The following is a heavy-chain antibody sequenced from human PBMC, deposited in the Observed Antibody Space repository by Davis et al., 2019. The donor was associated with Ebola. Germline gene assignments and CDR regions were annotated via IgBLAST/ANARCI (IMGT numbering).Heavy chain of an antibody. CDR1: GFTFSSFP. D-gene: IGHD1-7*01. J-gene: IGHJ4*02. CDR2: ISGSGGST. CDR3: AKLELQYY. Sequence: GESLKTSCAASGFTFSSFPMSWVRQAPGKGLEWVSAISGSGGSTYYADSVKGRFTISRDNSKNTLYLQMNSLRAEDTAVYYCAKLELQYYWGQGTLVTVSS. V-gene: IGHV3-23*01.